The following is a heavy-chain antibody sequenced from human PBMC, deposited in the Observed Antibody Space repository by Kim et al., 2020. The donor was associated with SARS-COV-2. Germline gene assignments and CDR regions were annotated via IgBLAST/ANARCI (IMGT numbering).Heavy chain of an antibody. V-gene: IGHV1-8*01. Sequence: ASVKVSCKASGYTFTSYDINWVRQATGQGLEWMGWMNPNSGNTGYAQKFQGRVTMTRNTSISTAYMELSSLRSEDTAVYYCARALMAAREKQGSGWYWVYWGQGTLVTVSS. CDR2: MNPNSGNT. CDR3: ARALMAAREKQGSGWYWVY. J-gene: IGHJ4*02. D-gene: IGHD6-19*01. CDR1: GYTFTSYD.